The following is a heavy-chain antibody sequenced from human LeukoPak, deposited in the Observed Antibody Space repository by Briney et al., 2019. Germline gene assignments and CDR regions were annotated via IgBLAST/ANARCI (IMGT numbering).Heavy chain of an antibody. J-gene: IGHJ3*02. Sequence: PGGSLRLSGAASGFTFSSYGMHWVRQAPGKGLEWVANIKQDGSVKYYVDSVKGRFTISRDNAKKSLFLQMNSLRDEDTAVYYCASDPPWANDAFDMWGQGTMVIVSS. CDR3: ASDPPWANDAFDM. V-gene: IGHV3-7*01. CDR1: GFTFSSYG. D-gene: IGHD7-27*01. CDR2: IKQDGSVK.